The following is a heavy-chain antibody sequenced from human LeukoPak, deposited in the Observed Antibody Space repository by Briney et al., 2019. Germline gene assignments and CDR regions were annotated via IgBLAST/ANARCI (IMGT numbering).Heavy chain of an antibody. V-gene: IGHV4-39*01. CDR2: IYYSGST. CDR1: GGSISSTSYY. Sequence: SETLSLTCTVSGGSISSTSYYWGWIRQPPGKGLEWIGNIYYSGSTYYNPSLKSRVTISVDTSKNQLSLKLSSVTAADTAVYYCASLYGSGSYSFDYWGQGTLVTVSS. D-gene: IGHD3-10*01. J-gene: IGHJ4*02. CDR3: ASLYGSGSYSFDY.